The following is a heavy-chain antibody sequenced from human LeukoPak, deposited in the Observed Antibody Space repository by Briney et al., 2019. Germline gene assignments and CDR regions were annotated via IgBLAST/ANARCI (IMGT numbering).Heavy chain of an antibody. D-gene: IGHD6-19*01. CDR3: ARNSAVATSRSWFDP. V-gene: IGHV4-59*08. Sequence: SETLSLTCTVSGGSISSYYWSWIRQPPGKGLEWIGYIYYSGSTNYNPSLKSRVTISVDTSKNQFSLKLTAVTAADTAVYYCARNSAVATSRSWFDPWGQGTLVTVS. CDR2: IYYSGST. CDR1: GGSISSYY. J-gene: IGHJ5*02.